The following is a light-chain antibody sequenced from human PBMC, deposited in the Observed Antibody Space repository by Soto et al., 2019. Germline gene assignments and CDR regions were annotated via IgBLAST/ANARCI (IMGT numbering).Light chain of an antibody. V-gene: IGKV1-39*01. J-gene: IGKJ4*01. Sequence: DIQMTQSPSSLSASVGDRVTITCRASQSISSYLNWYQQKPGKAPKLLIYAASSLQGGVPSRFSGSGSGTDFTLTISRLQREDSAFYYCQQSSSTVLTFGGGTKVEIK. CDR3: QQSSSTVLT. CDR1: QSISSY. CDR2: AAS.